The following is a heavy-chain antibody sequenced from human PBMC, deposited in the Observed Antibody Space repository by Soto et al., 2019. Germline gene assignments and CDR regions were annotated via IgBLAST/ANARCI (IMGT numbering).Heavy chain of an antibody. J-gene: IGHJ5*02. D-gene: IGHD3-10*01. CDR3: ARDHHYYGSGSYYKGLYNWFDP. CDR1: GGSISSGGYY. CDR2: IYYSGST. V-gene: IGHV4-31*03. Sequence: QVQLQESGPGLVKPSQTLSLTCTVSGGSISSGGYYWSWIRQHPGKGLEWIGYIYYSGSTYYNPSLKSRVTISVDTSKNQFSLKLSSVTAADTAVYYCARDHHYYGSGSYYKGLYNWFDPWGQGTLVTVSS.